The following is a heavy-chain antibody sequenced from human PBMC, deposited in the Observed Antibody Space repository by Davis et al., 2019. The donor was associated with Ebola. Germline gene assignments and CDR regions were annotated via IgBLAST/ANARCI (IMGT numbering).Heavy chain of an antibody. J-gene: IGHJ5*02. V-gene: IGHV3-30*04. D-gene: IGHD3-9*01. CDR3: ARDSVRNYDILIGYNWFDP. CDR2: ISYDGSNK. Sequence: PGGSLRLSCAASGFTFSSYAMHWVRQAPGKGLEWVAVISYDGSNKYYADSVKGRFTISRDNAKNSLYLQMNSLRDEDTAVYYCARDSVRNYDILIGYNWFDPWGQGTLVTVSS. CDR1: GFTFSSYA.